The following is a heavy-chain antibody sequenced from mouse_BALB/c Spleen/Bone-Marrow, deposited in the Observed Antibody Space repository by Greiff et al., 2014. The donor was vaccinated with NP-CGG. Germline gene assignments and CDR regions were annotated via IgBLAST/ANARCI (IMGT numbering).Heavy chain of an antibody. CDR3: ATRFITTAGY. CDR2: IYPYNGGT. D-gene: IGHD1-2*01. J-gene: IGHJ2*01. V-gene: IGHV1S29*02. CDR1: GYTFTDYN. Sequence: VQLQQPGPELVKPGASVKISCKASGYTFTDYNMHWVKQSHGKSLEWIGYIYPYNGGTGYNQKFKSKATLTVDNSSSTAYTELRSLTSEDSAVYYCATRFITTAGYWGQGTTLTVSS.